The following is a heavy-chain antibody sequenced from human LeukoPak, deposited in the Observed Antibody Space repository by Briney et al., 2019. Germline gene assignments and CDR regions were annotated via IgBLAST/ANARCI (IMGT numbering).Heavy chain of an antibody. CDR1: GFSFSIYS. J-gene: IGHJ4*02. V-gene: IGHV3-23*01. CDR3: AKGRCSGVGCDSFHS. D-gene: IGHD2-15*01. CDR2: ISDDSSFT. Sequence: GGSLRLSCAASGFSFSIYSMNWVRKAPGKGLECISTISDDSSFTYYADSVKGRSAISRDDSKNTLYLQMNNLKVEDTAVYYCAKGRCSGVGCDSFHSWGQGALVTVSS.